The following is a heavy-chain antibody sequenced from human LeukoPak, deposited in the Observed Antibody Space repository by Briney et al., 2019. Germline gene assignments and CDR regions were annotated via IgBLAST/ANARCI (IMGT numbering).Heavy chain of an antibody. V-gene: IGHV4-59*08. CDR1: GGSTSSYY. J-gene: IGHJ6*02. Sequence: SETLTLTCTVSGGSTSSYYWSWIRQPPGKGLEWIGYIYYSGSTSYNPSLKSRVTISVDTSKNQFSLKLSSVTAADTAVYYCARHKSGYDYYYGMDVWGQGTTVTVSS. D-gene: IGHD5-12*01. CDR3: ARHKSGYDYYYGMDV. CDR2: IYYSGST.